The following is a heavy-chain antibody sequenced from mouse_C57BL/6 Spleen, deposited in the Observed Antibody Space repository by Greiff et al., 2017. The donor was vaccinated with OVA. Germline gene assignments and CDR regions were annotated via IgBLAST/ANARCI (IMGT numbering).Heavy chain of an antibody. D-gene: IGHD4-1*01. CDR2: IHPSDSDT. CDR3: ASNWDVFYWYFDV. CDR1: GYTFTSYW. Sequence: QVQLQQPGAELVKPGASVKVSCKASGYTFTSYWMHWVKQRPGQGLEWIGRIHPSDSDTNYNQKFKGKATLTVDKSSSTAYMQLSSLTSEDSAVYYCASNWDVFYWYFDVWGTGTTVTVSS. V-gene: IGHV1-74*01. J-gene: IGHJ1*03.